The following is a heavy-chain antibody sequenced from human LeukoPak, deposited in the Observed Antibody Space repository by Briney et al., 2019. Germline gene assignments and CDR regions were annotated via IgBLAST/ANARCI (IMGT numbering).Heavy chain of an antibody. CDR2: IIPIFGTA. J-gene: IGHJ4*02. CDR3: ARALPDGYNPTTSCLGY. V-gene: IGHV1-69*13. Sequence: SVKVSCKASGGTFSSYAISWVRQAPGQGLEWMGGIIPIFGTANYAQKFQGRVTITADESTSTAYMELSSLRSEDTAVYYRARALPDGYNPTTSCLGYWGQGTLVTVSS. D-gene: IGHD5-24*01. CDR1: GGTFSSYA.